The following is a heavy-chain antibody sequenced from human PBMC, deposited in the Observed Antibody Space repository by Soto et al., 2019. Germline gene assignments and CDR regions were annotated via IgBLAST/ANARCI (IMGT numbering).Heavy chain of an antibody. CDR1: GVTVSSNY. CDR3: ARHGYNYGGGYFDD. CDR2: IYSGGST. Sequence: EVQLVESGGGLVQPGGSLRLSCAASGVTVSSNYMSWVRQAPGKGLEWVSVIYSGGSTYYADSVKGRFTIPRDNSKSALYLQMNSRTPADTAVYYCARHGYNYGGGYFDDWGQGTLVTVSS. D-gene: IGHD5-18*01. V-gene: IGHV3-66*04. J-gene: IGHJ4*02.